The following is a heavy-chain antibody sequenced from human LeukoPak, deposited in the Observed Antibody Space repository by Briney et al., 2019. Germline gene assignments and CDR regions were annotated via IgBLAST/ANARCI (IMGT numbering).Heavy chain of an antibody. D-gene: IGHD3-22*01. CDR2: ISGSGGST. CDR1: GFTFRTYA. Sequence: GGSLRLSCAASGFTFRTYAMSWVRQAPGKGLEWVSGISGSGGSTYYADPVKGRFTISRDNSKNTLHLQMNSLRAEDTAVYYCAKDFDGHYFDSSGYYQYQPDYWGQGTLVTVSS. V-gene: IGHV3-23*01. J-gene: IGHJ4*02. CDR3: AKDFDGHYFDSSGYYQYQPDY.